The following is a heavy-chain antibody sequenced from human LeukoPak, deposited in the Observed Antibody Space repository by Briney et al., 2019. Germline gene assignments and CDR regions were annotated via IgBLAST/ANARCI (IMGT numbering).Heavy chain of an antibody. J-gene: IGHJ6*02. Sequence: IPGGCLRLSCAASGFTFSDYYMSWIRQAPGKGLEWVSYISSSGSTIYYADSVKGRFTISRDNAKNSLYLQMNSLRAEDTAVYYCAREKMIAVAADYYYYGMDVWGQGTTVTVSS. CDR3: AREKMIAVAADYYYYGMDV. V-gene: IGHV3-11*01. CDR2: ISSSGSTI. D-gene: IGHD6-19*01. CDR1: GFTFSDYY.